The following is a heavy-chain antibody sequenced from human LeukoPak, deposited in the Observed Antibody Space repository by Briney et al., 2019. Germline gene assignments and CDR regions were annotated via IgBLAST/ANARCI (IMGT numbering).Heavy chain of an antibody. CDR1: GGSIRSYY. CDR3: ARGLGYSYGLKFGPGRNRFDY. D-gene: IGHD5-18*01. Sequence: SETLSLTCTVSGGSIRSYYWSWIRQPPGKGLEWIGYIYYSGSTNYNPSLKSRVTISVDTSKNQFSLKLSSVTAADTAVYYCARGLGYSYGLKFGPGRNRFDYWGQGTLVTVSS. V-gene: IGHV4-59*12. CDR2: IYYSGST. J-gene: IGHJ4*02.